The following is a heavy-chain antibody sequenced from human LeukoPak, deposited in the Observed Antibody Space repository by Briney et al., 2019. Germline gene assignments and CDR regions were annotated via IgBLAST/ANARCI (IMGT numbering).Heavy chain of an antibody. D-gene: IGHD4-23*01. CDR2: ISYDGSNK. V-gene: IGHV3-30*03. CDR3: ARGDYGGNVYYYYGMDV. J-gene: IGHJ6*02. Sequence: PGGSLRLSCAASGFTFSSYGMHWVRQAPGKGLEWVAVISYDGSNKYYADSVKGRFTISRDNSKNTLYLQMNSLRAEDTAVYYCARGDYGGNVYYYYGMDVWGQGTTVTVSS. CDR1: GFTFSSYG.